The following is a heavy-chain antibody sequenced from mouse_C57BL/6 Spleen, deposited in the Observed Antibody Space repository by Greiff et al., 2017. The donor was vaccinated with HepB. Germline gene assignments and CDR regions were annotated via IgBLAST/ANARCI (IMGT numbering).Heavy chain of an antibody. CDR2: IRNKANGYTT. V-gene: IGHV7-3*01. CDR1: GFTFTDYY. D-gene: IGHD2-4*01. J-gene: IGHJ3*01. Sequence: EVQLVESGGGLVQPGGSLSLSCAASGFTFTDYYMSWVRQPPGKALEWLGFIRNKANGYTTEYSASVKGRFTISRDNSQSILYLQMNALRAEDSATYYCARYNDYFFAYWGQGTLVTVSA. CDR3: ARYNDYFFAY.